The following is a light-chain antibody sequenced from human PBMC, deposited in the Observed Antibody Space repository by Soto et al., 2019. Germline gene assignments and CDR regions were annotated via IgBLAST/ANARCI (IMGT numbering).Light chain of an antibody. J-gene: IGKJ1*01. CDR1: QSLGSW. CDR2: DAS. CDR3: QQYDTFPT. Sequence: DIQMTQSPSTLSASVGDRVTITCRASQSLGSWLAWYQQKPGKAPKLLIFDASSLQRGGPSRFTGSGSGTEFTLTITSLQPDDFATYYCQQYDTFPTFGQGTKVDIK. V-gene: IGKV1-5*01.